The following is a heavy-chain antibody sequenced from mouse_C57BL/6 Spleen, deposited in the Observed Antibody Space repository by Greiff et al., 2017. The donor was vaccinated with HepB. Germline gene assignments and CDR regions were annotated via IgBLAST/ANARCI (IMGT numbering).Heavy chain of an antibody. CDR2: ISNGGGST. CDR1: GFTFSDYY. V-gene: IGHV5-12*01. CDR3: ARSGRRDWYFDV. J-gene: IGHJ1*03. Sequence: EVKLMESGGGLVQPGGSLKLSCAASGFTFSDYYMYWVRQTPEKRLEWVAYISNGGGSTYYPDTVKGRFTISRDNAKNTLYLQMSRLKSEDTAMYYCARSGRRDWYFDVWGTGTTVTVSS. D-gene: IGHD2-12*01.